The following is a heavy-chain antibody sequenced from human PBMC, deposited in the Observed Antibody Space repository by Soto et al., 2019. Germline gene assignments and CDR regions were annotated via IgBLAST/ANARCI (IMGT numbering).Heavy chain of an antibody. V-gene: IGHV4-39*01. CDR2: IYYSGST. Sequence: SETLSLTCTVSGGSISSSSYYWGWIRQPPGKGLEWIGSIYYSGSTYYNPSLKSRVTISVDTSKNQFSLKLSSVTAADTAVYYCARQSYYDILTGYLSWFDPWGQGTLVTVSS. CDR3: ARQSYYDILTGYLSWFDP. CDR1: GGSISSSSYY. J-gene: IGHJ5*02. D-gene: IGHD3-9*01.